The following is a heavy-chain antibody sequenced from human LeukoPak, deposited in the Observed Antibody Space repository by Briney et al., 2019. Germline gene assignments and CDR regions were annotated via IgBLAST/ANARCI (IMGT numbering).Heavy chain of an antibody. D-gene: IGHD3-3*01. Sequence: ASVKVSCKASGYTFTSYGISWVRQAPGQGLEWMGWISAYNGNTNYAQKLQGRATMTTDTSTSTAYMELRSLRSDETAVYYCARDDARITIFGVVIKSGHFDYWGQGTLVTVSS. J-gene: IGHJ4*02. V-gene: IGHV1-18*01. CDR3: ARDDARITIFGVVIKSGHFDY. CDR2: ISAYNGNT. CDR1: GYTFTSYG.